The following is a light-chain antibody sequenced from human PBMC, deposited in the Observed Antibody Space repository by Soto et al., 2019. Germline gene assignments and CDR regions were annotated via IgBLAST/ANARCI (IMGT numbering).Light chain of an antibody. J-gene: IGKJ2*01. CDR2: GAS. Sequence: DIQMTQSPSTLSASVGDRVTITCRASQSINNWLAWYQLKPGKAPKLLIYGASSLESGVPSRFSGSGSGTEFTLTISSLQPDDLATYYCQHYNGYFGQGTKLELK. V-gene: IGKV1-5*03. CDR1: QSINNW. CDR3: QHYNGY.